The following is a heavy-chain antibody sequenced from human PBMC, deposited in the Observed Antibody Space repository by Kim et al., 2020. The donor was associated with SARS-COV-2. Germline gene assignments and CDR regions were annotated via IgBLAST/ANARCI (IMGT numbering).Heavy chain of an antibody. Sequence: ASVKVSCKASGYTFTSYYMHWVRQAPGQGLEWMGIINPSGGSTSYAQKFQGRVTMTRDTSTSTVYMELSSLRSEDTAVYYCAGEIVVVVAATPRTLYGMDVWGQGTTVTVSS. D-gene: IGHD2-15*01. J-gene: IGHJ6*02. CDR3: AGEIVVVVAATPRTLYGMDV. CDR1: GYTFTSYY. CDR2: INPSGGST. V-gene: IGHV1-46*01.